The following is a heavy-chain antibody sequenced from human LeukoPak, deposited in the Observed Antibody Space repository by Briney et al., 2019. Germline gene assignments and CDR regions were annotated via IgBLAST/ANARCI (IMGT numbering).Heavy chain of an antibody. CDR2: ISGSGGST. CDR3: AKCGAKYDFWSGYLNSPFDY. V-gene: IGHV3-23*01. J-gene: IGHJ4*02. D-gene: IGHD3-3*01. CDR1: GFTFSSYA. Sequence: PGASLRLSCAASGFTFSSYAMSWARQAPGKGLEWVSAISGSGGSTYYADSVKGRFTISRDNSKNTLYLQMNSLRAEDTAVYYCAKCGAKYDFWSGYLNSPFDYWGQGTLVTVSS.